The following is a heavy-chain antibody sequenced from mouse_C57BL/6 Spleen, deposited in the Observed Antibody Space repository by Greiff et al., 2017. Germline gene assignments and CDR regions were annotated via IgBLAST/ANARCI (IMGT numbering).Heavy chain of an antibody. D-gene: IGHD2-3*01. J-gene: IGHJ4*01. V-gene: IGHV1-52*01. CDR1: GYTFTSYS. CDR2: IDPYDSEI. Sequence: QVQLQQPGAELVRPGSSVKLSCKASGYTFTSYSMHWVKQRPIQGLEWIGNIDPYDSEIHYNQKFKDKATLTVDKSASTAYMQLRSLASEDSAVYCCARGGLLLNYAMDYWGQGTSVTVSS. CDR3: ARGGLLLNYAMDY.